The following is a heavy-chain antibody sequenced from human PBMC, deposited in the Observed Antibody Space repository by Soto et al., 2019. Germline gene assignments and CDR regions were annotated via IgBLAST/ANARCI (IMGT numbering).Heavy chain of an antibody. CDR1: GYTFTSYA. CDR2: INAGNGNT. CDR3: ARDLRYWNYVYFDY. V-gene: IGHV1-3*01. J-gene: IGHJ4*02. Sequence: GASVKASRTASGYTFTSYAMHWVRQAPGQRLEWMGWINAGNGNTKYSQKFQGRVTITRDTSASTAYMELSSLRSEDTAVYYCARDLRYWNYVYFDYWGQGTLVTVSS. D-gene: IGHD1-7*01.